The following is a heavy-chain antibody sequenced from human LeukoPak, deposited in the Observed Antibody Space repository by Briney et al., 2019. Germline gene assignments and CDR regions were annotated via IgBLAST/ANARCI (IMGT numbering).Heavy chain of an antibody. CDR3: AKTRSGTYYSDSFDI. D-gene: IGHD1-26*01. J-gene: IGHJ3*02. CDR1: GDSISRSDW. V-gene: IGHV4-28*05. CDR2: IYYSGRI. Sequence: SDTLSLTCAVSGDSISRSDWWAWIRQPPGKGLEWLGNIYYSGRIYHNPSLQTRVIMSVDSSKNQFSLRLGSVTAVDTAVYYCAKTRSGTYYSDSFDIWGQGILVTVSS.